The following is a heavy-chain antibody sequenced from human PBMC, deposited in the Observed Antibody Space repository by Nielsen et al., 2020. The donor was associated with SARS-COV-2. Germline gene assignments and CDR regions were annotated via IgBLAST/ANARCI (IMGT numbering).Heavy chain of an antibody. V-gene: IGHV4-34*01. CDR3: AREGSSWYDY. D-gene: IGHD6-13*01. CDR2: INHSGST. J-gene: IGHJ4*02. CDR1: GGSFSGYY. Sequence: GSLRLSCAVYGGSFSGYYWSWIRQPPGKGLEWIGEINHSGSTNYNPSLKSRVTISVDTSKNQFSLKLSSVTAADTAVYYCAREGSSWYDYWGQGTLVTVSS.